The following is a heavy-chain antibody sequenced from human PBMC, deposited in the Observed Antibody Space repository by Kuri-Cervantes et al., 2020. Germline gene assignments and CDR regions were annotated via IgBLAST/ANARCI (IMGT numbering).Heavy chain of an antibody. CDR1: GFTFGDYA. J-gene: IGHJ4*02. CDR2: IKSKTDGGTT. D-gene: IGHD3-22*01. CDR3: TTDWDYYDSSGYVYFDY. V-gene: IGHV3-15*01. Sequence: GGSLRLSCTASGFTFGDYAMSWFRQAPGKGLEWVGRIKSKTDGGTTDYAAPVKGRFTISRDDSKNTLYLQMNSLKTEDTAVYYCTTDWDYYDSSGYVYFDYWGQGTLVTVSS.